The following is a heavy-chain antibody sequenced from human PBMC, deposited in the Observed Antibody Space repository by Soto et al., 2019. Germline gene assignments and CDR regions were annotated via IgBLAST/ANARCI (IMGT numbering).Heavy chain of an antibody. CDR1: GYTFTGYY. J-gene: IGHJ4*02. CDR2: IIPILGVA. V-gene: IGHV1-69*04. Sequence: SVKVSCKASGYTFTGYYMHWVRQAPGQGLEWMGRIIPILGVANYAQKFQGRVTITTDTSTSTAYMELSRLRSEDTAVYYCARDRNYYGSGSFGPPYDYWGQGTLVTVSS. CDR3: ARDRNYYGSGSFGPPYDY. D-gene: IGHD3-10*01.